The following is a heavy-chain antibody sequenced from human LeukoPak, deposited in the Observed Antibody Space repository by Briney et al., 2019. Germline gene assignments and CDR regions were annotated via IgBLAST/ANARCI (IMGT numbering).Heavy chain of an antibody. CDR1: GGSISSGGYS. Sequence: SETLSLTCAVSGGSISSGGYSWSWIRQPPGKGLEWIGYIYHSGSTYYNPSLKSRVTISVDRSKNQFSLKLSSVTAADTAVYYCARGGVVAAIFSFDYWGQGTLSPSPQ. J-gene: IGHJ4*02. CDR2: IYHSGST. D-gene: IGHD2-15*01. V-gene: IGHV4-30-2*01. CDR3: ARGGVVAAIFSFDY.